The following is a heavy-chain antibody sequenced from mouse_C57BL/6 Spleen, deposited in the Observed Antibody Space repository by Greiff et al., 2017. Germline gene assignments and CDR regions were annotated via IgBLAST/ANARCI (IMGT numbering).Heavy chain of an antibody. CDR3: ARGRFNAMDY. Sequence: QVQLQQSGAELVRPGTSVKVSCKASGYAFTNYLIEWVKQRPGQGLEWIGVINPGSGGTNYNEKFKGKATLTADKSSSTAYMKLSSLTSEDSAVYFCARGRFNAMDYWGQGTSVTVSS. CDR2: INPGSGGT. V-gene: IGHV1-54*01. J-gene: IGHJ4*01. CDR1: GYAFTNYL.